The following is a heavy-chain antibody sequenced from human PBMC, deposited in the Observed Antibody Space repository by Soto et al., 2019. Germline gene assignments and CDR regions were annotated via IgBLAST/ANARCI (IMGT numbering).Heavy chain of an antibody. J-gene: IGHJ4*02. CDR3: ASPSEMATDY. V-gene: IGHV3-73*01. CDR1: GFTFSGSV. Sequence: GGSLRLSCAASGFTFSGSVMHWVRQASGKGLEWVGRIRSKASDYATAYAASVKGRFTISRDDSNNTAYLQMDSLKIEDTAVYYCASPSEMATDYWGQGTLVTVSS. D-gene: IGHD5-12*01. CDR2: IRSKASDYAT.